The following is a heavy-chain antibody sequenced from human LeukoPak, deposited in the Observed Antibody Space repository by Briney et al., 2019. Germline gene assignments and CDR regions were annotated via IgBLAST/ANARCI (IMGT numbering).Heavy chain of an antibody. CDR2: ISGSGGST. J-gene: IGHJ4*02. Sequence: PGGSLRLSCAASGFTFSSYAMSWVRQAPGKGLEWVSAISGSGGSTYYADSVKGRFTISRDNSKNTLYLQMNSLRAEDTGVYYCAKEIYYYDSSGPMYYFDYWGQGTLVTVSS. D-gene: IGHD3-22*01. CDR3: AKEIYYYDSSGPMYYFDY. CDR1: GFTFSSYA. V-gene: IGHV3-23*01.